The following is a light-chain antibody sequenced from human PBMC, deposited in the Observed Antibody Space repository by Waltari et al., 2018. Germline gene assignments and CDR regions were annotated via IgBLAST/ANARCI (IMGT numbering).Light chain of an antibody. CDR1: QSVSSY. J-gene: IGKJ2*01. V-gene: IGKV3-11*01. CDR3: QQRSNWPHT. CDR2: DAS. Sequence: EIVLTQSPATLSLSPGTTATLSCRPSQSVSSYLAWYQQKPGQAPRLLIYDASNRATGIPARFSGSGSGTDFTLTISSLEPEDFAVYYCQQRSNWPHTFGQGTKLEIK.